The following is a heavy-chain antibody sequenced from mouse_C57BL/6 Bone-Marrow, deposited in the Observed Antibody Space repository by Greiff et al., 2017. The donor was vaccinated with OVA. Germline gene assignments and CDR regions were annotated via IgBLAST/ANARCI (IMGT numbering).Heavy chain of an antibody. J-gene: IGHJ2*01. Sequence: QVQRQQSGAELVRPGTSVKMSCKASGYTFTNYWIGWAKQRPGHGLEWIGDFYPGGGYTNYNEKFKGKATLTADKSSSTAYMQFSSLTSEDSAIYYCVYYYDYDRNYWGQGTTLTVSS. V-gene: IGHV1-63*01. CDR3: VYYYDYDRNY. CDR2: FYPGGGYT. D-gene: IGHD2-4*01. CDR1: GYTFTNYW.